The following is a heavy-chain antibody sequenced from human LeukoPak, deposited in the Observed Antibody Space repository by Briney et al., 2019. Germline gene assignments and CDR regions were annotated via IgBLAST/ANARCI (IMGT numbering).Heavy chain of an antibody. Sequence: GGSLRLSCAASGFTFSSHSMNWVRQTPGKGLEWVSYISSGSSARYYADSVKGRFAISRDDARNSLYLQMNSLRAEDTAVYYCARMSGSRLPGYWGQGTLVTVSS. J-gene: IGHJ4*02. CDR1: GFTFSSHS. CDR2: ISSGSSAR. CDR3: ARMSGSRLPGY. V-gene: IGHV3-48*01. D-gene: IGHD3-3*01.